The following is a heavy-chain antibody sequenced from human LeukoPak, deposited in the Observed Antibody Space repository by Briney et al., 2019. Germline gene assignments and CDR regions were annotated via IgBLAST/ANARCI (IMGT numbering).Heavy chain of an antibody. CDR3: AKGGKWDVTPFDY. Sequence: GGSLRLSCAVSGFTFRSYAMCWVRRAPGKGLEWVSAISASGDMTYYADSVKGRFTISRDNSKNTLYLQVNSLRAEDTAVYYCAKGGKWDVTPFDYWGQGTLVTVSS. CDR1: GFTFRSYA. CDR2: ISASGDMT. J-gene: IGHJ4*02. D-gene: IGHD1-26*01. V-gene: IGHV3-23*01.